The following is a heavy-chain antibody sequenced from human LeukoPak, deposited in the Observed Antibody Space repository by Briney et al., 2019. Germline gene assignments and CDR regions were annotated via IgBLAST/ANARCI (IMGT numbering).Heavy chain of an antibody. Sequence: GESLKISCKDSGYSFASYWIGWVRQMPGKGLEWMGIIYPGGSDTRYSPSFQGQVTISADKYISTAYLQWRSLKPSDTAMFYCARQPDSSGSPLYWGQGTLVSVSS. D-gene: IGHD3-22*01. CDR2: IYPGGSDT. J-gene: IGHJ4*02. CDR3: ARQPDSSGSPLY. CDR1: GYSFASYW. V-gene: IGHV5-51*01.